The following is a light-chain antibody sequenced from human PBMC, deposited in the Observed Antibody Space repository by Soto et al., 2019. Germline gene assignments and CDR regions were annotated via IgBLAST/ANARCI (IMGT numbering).Light chain of an antibody. CDR2: GAS. Sequence: EIVLTQSPGTLSLSPGERATLSCRASQSGTSSYLAWYQQKPGQAPRLLIYGASRRAAGIPDRFSGSGSGTDFTLTISSLEPEDFAVYYCQQRSNWPQITFGQGTRLENK. V-gene: IGKV3D-20*02. J-gene: IGKJ5*01. CDR3: QQRSNWPQIT. CDR1: QSGTSSY.